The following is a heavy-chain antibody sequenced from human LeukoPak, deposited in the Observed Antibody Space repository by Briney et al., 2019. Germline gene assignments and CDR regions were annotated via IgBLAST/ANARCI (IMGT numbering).Heavy chain of an antibody. D-gene: IGHD6-19*01. CDR3: ARYYSGAWSL. Sequence: PGGSLRLSCAASGFTFNSYWMTWVRQAPGKGLEWVANMKQDGSEKYYVDSVKGRFTISRDNAKNSLYLQMNSLRAEDTAVYYCARYYSGAWSLWGQGTLVTVSP. CDR1: GFTFNSYW. V-gene: IGHV3-7*01. CDR2: MKQDGSEK. J-gene: IGHJ4*02.